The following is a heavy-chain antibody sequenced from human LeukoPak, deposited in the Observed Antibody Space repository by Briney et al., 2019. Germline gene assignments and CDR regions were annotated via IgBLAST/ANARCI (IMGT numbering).Heavy chain of an antibody. CDR2: FDPEDGET. Sequence: ASVKVSCKVAGYTLTELSMHWVRQAPGKGLEWMGGFDPEDGETIYAQKFQGRVAMTEDTSTDTAYMELSSLRSEDTAVYYCATIPSCVAVARPFDYWGQGTLVIVSS. CDR3: ATIPSCVAVARPFDY. J-gene: IGHJ4*02. D-gene: IGHD6-19*01. V-gene: IGHV1-24*01. CDR1: GYTLTELS.